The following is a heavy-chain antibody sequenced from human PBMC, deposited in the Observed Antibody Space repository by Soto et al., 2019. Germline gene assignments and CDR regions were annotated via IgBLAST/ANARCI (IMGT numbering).Heavy chain of an antibody. CDR2: ISAYNGNT. D-gene: IGHD3-10*01. V-gene: IGHV1-18*01. J-gene: IGHJ4*02. CDR3: ARDSGSGSYYTPRAGQPFDY. Sequence: GASMKVSCKASGYTFTRYGISWVRQAPGQGVECMGWISAYNGNTNYAQKLQGRVTMTTDTSTSTAYMELRSLRSDDTAVYYCARDSGSGSYYTPRAGQPFDYWGQGTLVTVSS. CDR1: GYTFTRYG.